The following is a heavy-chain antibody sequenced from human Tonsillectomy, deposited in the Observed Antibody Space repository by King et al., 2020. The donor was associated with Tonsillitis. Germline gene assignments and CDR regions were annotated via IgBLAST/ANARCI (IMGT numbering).Heavy chain of an antibody. CDR1: GFTVSDHY. D-gene: IGHD1-26*01. V-gene: IGHV3-72*01. CDR3: ASGRVGDTDY. Sequence: DVQLVESGGGLVQPGGSLRRSCAASGFTVSDHYMYWVRRAPGKGLEWVGRIRTKANSYTTEYAAFLKGRFTISRDDSKKSLYLQMNSLKTEDTAVYYCASGRVGDTDYWGQGTLVTVSS. CDR2: IRTKANSYTT. J-gene: IGHJ4*02.